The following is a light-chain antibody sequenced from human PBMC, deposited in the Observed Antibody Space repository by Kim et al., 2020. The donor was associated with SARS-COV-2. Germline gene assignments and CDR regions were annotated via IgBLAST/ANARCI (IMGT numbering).Light chain of an antibody. V-gene: IGKV3-20*01. Sequence: PGERATLSCRASQSVSSSYLAWYQQKPGQAPRLLIYGASSRATGIPDRFSGSGSGTDFTLTISRLEPEDFAVYYCQQYGSSSWTFGQGTKVEIK. CDR1: QSVSSSY. J-gene: IGKJ1*01. CDR2: GAS. CDR3: QQYGSSSWT.